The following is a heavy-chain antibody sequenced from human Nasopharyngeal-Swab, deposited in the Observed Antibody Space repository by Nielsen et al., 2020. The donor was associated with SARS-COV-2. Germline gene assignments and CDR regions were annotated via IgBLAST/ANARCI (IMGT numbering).Heavy chain of an antibody. V-gene: IGHV4-59*01. J-gene: IGHJ4*02. D-gene: IGHD5-18*01. Sequence: RQAPGKGLEWIGYIYYSGSTSYNPPLKSRVTISVDTSKKQFSLKLSSVTSADTAVYFCARGLSSYGYYNWGQGTLVTVSS. CDR2: IYYSGST. CDR3: ARGLSSYGYYN.